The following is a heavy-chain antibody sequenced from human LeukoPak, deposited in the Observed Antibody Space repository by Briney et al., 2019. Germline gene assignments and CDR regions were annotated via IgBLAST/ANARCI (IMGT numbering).Heavy chain of an antibody. D-gene: IGHD4-11*01. Sequence: GSLRLSCVASGFAFGTYWMHWVRQVPGQGLLWVARTNSDMSDIIYADSVKGRFIISRDNTKSTLFLQMNTLRLDDSAVYYCAGGVASRLLDYWGRGTLVTVSS. CDR2: TNSDMSDI. CDR3: AGGVASRLLDY. V-gene: IGHV3-74*01. CDR1: GFAFGTYW. J-gene: IGHJ4*02.